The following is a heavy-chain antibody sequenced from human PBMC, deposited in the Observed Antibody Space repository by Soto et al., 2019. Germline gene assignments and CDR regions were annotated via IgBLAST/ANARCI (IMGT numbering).Heavy chain of an antibody. V-gene: IGHV3-23*01. CDR1: GFTFSSYA. J-gene: IGHJ6*03. D-gene: IGHD2-2*01. Sequence: EVQLLESGGGLVQPGGPLRLSCAASGFTFSSYAMTWVRQAPGKGLEWVSAISGSGGSTNYADSVKGRFTISRDNSKNMLYLQMNSLRAEDAAVYYCAKGSCSSTSCYYYYYYIDVWGTGTTVTVS. CDR2: ISGSGGST. CDR3: AKGSCSSTSCYYYYYYIDV.